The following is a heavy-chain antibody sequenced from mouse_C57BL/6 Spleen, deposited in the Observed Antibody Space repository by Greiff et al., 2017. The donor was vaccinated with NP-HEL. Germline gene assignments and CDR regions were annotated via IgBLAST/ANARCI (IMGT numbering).Heavy chain of an antibody. V-gene: IGHV1-22*01. J-gene: IGHJ2*01. D-gene: IGHD2-3*01. CDR1: GYTFTDYN. CDR2: INPNNGGT. Sequence: VQLQQSGPELVKPGASVKMSCKASGYTFTDYNMHWVKQSHGKSLEWIGYINPNNGGTSYNQKFKGKATLTVNKSSSTAYMELRSLTSEDSAVYYCARLGDGYYGYFDYWGQGTTLTVSS. CDR3: ARLGDGYYGYFDY.